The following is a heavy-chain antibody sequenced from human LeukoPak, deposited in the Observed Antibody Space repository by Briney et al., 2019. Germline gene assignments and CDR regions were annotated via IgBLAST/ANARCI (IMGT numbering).Heavy chain of an antibody. J-gene: IGHJ4*02. CDR2: ISSGSHYI. CDR1: GFTFNAYS. V-gene: IGHV3-21*01. CDR3: ARGSLSSGSHYGDY. D-gene: IGHD3-10*01. Sequence: GGSLRLSCGASGFTFNAYSISWVRQPPGKGLEWVSFISSGSHYIYYADSVKGRFTISRDNTKNSLFLQMNSLRAEDTAVYYCARGSLSSGSHYGDYWGQGTLVTVAS.